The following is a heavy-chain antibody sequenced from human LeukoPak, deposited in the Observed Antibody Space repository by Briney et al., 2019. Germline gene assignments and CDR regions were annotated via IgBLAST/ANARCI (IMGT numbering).Heavy chain of an antibody. CDR1: GFTFTSYG. V-gene: IGHV3-30*18. J-gene: IGHJ3*02. CDR3: AKGELGYCSSTSCPRRAFDI. D-gene: IGHD2-2*01. Sequence: GGSLRLSCAASGFTFTSYGMHWVRQAPGKGLEWVAVISYDGSNKYYADSVKGRFTISRDNSKNALYLQMNSLRAEDTAVYYCAKGELGYCSSTSCPRRAFDIWGQGTMVTVSS. CDR2: ISYDGSNK.